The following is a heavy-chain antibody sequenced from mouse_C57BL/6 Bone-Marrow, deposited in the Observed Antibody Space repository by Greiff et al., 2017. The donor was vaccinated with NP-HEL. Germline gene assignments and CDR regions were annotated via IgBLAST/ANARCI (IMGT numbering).Heavy chain of an antibody. D-gene: IGHD2-3*01. CDR2: IDPEDGDT. Sequence: VQLKQSGAELVRPGASVKLSCTASGFNIKDYYMHWVKQRPEQGLEWIGRIDPEDGDTEYAPKFQGKATMTADTSSNTAYLQLSSLTSEDTAVYYCTTHDRWLRYAMDYWGQGTSVTVSS. CDR1: GFNIKDYY. V-gene: IGHV14-1*01. CDR3: TTHDRWLRYAMDY. J-gene: IGHJ4*01.